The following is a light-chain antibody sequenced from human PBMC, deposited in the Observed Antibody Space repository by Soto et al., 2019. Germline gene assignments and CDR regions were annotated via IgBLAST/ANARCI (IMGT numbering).Light chain of an antibody. CDR3: QSFGSSRSGSYV. CDR1: SSNIGAGYD. J-gene: IGLJ1*01. CDR2: GNS. Sequence: QSVLTQPPSVSGAPGQRVTISCTGTSSNIGAGYDVHWYQQLPGTAPKLLIYGNSNRPSGVPDRFSGSKSGTSASLAITGLQAEDEADYYCQSFGSSRSGSYVFGTGTKLTVL. V-gene: IGLV1-40*01.